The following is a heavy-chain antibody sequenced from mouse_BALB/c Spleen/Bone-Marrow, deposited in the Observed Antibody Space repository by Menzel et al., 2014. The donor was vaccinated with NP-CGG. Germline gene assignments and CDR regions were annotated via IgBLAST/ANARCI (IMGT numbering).Heavy chain of an antibody. V-gene: IGHV1-69*01. CDR1: GYTFTDYW. J-gene: IGHJ4*01. D-gene: IGHD2-4*01. CDR3: ARKYDYYYAMDY. CDR2: IDTSDSYT. Sequence: VKLMESGAELVMPGASVKMSCKASGYTFTDYWMHWVKQRPGQGLEWIGAIDTSDSYTSYNQKFKGKATLTVDESSSTAYMQLSSLTSEDSAVYYCARKYDYYYAMDYWGQGTSVTASS.